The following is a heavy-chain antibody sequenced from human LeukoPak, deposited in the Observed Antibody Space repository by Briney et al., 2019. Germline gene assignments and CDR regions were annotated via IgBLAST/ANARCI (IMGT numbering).Heavy chain of an antibody. V-gene: IGHV4-38-2*02. CDR1: GYSISSGYY. CDR2: IYHSGST. Sequence: SETLSLTCTVSGYSISSGYYWGWIRPPPGKGLEWIGSIYHSGSTYYNPSLKSRVTISVDTSKNQFSLKLSSVTAADTPVYYCARIGGSYTAFDYWGQGTLVTVSS. D-gene: IGHD1-26*01. CDR3: ARIGGSYTAFDY. J-gene: IGHJ4*02.